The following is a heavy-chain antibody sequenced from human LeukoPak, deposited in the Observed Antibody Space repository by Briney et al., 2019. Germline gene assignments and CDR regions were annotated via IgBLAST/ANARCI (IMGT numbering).Heavy chain of an antibody. CDR1: GFTFSSYS. CDR3: AKTQGFFDH. Sequence: GGSLRLSCAASGFTFSSYSVNWVRQAPGKGMEWVTGISDGGDTTYDAGSVKGRFTVSRDNSKNILYLQMNSLRAEDTAIYYCAKTQGFFDHWGQGSLVTVSS. V-gene: IGHV3-23*01. J-gene: IGHJ4*02. CDR2: ISDGGDTT.